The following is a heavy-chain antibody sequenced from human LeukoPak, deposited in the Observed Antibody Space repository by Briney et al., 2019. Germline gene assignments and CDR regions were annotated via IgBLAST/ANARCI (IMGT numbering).Heavy chain of an antibody. J-gene: IGHJ3*02. Sequence: SETLSLTCTVSGGSISSGSYYWSWIRQPAGKGLEWIGRIYTSGSTNYNPSLKSRVTISVDTSKNQFSLKLSSVTAADTAAYYCARTHHNTGSGYDFYDYVWGSYRPDAFDIWGQGTMVTVSS. V-gene: IGHV4-61*02. CDR1: GGSISSGSYY. CDR3: ARTHHNTGSGYDFYDYVWGSYRPDAFDI. D-gene: IGHD3-16*02. CDR2: IYTSGST.